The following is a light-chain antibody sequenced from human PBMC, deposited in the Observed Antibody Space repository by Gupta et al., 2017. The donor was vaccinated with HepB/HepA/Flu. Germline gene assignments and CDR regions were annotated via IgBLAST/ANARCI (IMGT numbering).Light chain of an antibody. V-gene: IGLV1-44*01. J-gene: IGLJ1*01. CDR2: STN. Sequence: QSVLTQPPSASGTPGQRVTISCSGSSSNVGSHNINWYQQLPGTAPKLLIYSTNQRPSGVPDRFSASKSGTSAPLAISGLQSEDEADYFCGTWDKSLNAFVFGTGTEVTVL. CDR1: SSNVGSHN. CDR3: GTWDKSLNAFV.